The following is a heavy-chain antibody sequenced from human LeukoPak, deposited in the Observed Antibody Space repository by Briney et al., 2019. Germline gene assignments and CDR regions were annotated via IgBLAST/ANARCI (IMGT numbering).Heavy chain of an antibody. J-gene: IGHJ4*02. D-gene: IGHD2-2*01. CDR3: AKSYCSSTSCYGYYFDY. V-gene: IGHV3-23*01. Sequence: GGSLRLSCAASGFTFSSYAMSWVRQAPGKGLEWVSAISGSGGSTYYADSVKGRFAISRDNSKNTLYLQMNSLRAEDTAVYYCAKSYCSSTSCYGYYFDYWGQGTLVTVSS. CDR2: ISGSGGST. CDR1: GFTFSSYA.